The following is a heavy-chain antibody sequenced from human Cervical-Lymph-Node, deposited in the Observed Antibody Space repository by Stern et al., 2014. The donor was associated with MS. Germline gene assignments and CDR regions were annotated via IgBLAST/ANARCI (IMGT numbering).Heavy chain of an antibody. V-gene: IGHV3-9*01. CDR1: GFTFDDYA. CDR2: ISWNSDTI. J-gene: IGHJ6*02. Sequence: EVQLEESGGGLVQPGRSLRLSCAASGFTFDDYAMHWVRQAPGKGLEWVSGISWNSDTIGYADSVKGRFTISRDNAKNSLYLQMNSLRAEDTALYYCAKCPRSNYYYYGMDVWGQGTTVTVSS. CDR3: AKCPRSNYYYYGMDV.